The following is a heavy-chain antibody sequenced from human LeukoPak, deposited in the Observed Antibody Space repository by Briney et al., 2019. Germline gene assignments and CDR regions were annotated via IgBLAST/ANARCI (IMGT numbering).Heavy chain of an antibody. V-gene: IGHV3-48*03. Sequence: GGSLRLPCVASGFDFNTYEMNWVRQAPGKGLEWVSYIGGTSETIYYADSVKGRFTVSRDNAKNSVFLQMSNLRDEDTAVYYCARDAPYVVGATYFDYWGQGTLVTVST. CDR3: ARDAPYVVGATYFDY. D-gene: IGHD1-26*01. CDR2: IGGTSETI. CDR1: GFDFNTYE. J-gene: IGHJ4*02.